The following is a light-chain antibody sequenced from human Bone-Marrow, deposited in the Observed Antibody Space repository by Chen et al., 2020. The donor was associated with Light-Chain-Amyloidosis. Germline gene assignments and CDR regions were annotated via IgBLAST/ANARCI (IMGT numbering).Light chain of an antibody. CDR1: QTISSNY. CDR2: GSS. CDR3: QQYGTSPLT. Sequence: EIVLTQSPGSLSFFPGEGANLYCRASQTISSNYLTWYQQKFGQAPRLLIYGSSSRATGIPDRFTGSGSGTDFTLTINRLEPEDFAMYYCQQYGTSPLTFGGGTKVEIK. V-gene: IGKV3-20*01. J-gene: IGKJ4*01.